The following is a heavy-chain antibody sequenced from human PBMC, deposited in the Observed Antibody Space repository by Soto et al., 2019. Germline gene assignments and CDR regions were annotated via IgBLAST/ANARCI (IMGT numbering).Heavy chain of an antibody. Sequence: QVHLVQSGAEVKKPGSSVKVSCKASGGTFSSYAISWVRQAPGQGLEWMGGIVPILPRIKYAQKFQGRVTITADESTTTAYMELSSLRSDDTAVYYCAKRGDCSGADCDRGEGYFDYWGQGTLVIVSS. CDR1: GGTFSSYA. D-gene: IGHD2-21*02. CDR2: IVPILPRI. J-gene: IGHJ4*02. CDR3: AKRGDCSGADCDRGEGYFDY. V-gene: IGHV1-69*01.